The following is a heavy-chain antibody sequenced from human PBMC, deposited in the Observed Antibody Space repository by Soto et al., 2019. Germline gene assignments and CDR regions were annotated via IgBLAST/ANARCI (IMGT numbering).Heavy chain of an antibody. CDR3: ARGVAALVVPAAMWGPYYFDY. CDR2: IYYSGST. V-gene: IGHV4-39*07. D-gene: IGHD2-2*01. Sequence: SETLSLTCTVSGGSISSSSYYWGWIRQPPGKGLEWIGSIYYSGSTYYNPSLKSRVTISVDTSKNQFSLKLSSVTAADTAVYYCARGVAALVVPAAMWGPYYFDYWGQGTLVTVSS. CDR1: GGSISSSSYY. J-gene: IGHJ4*02.